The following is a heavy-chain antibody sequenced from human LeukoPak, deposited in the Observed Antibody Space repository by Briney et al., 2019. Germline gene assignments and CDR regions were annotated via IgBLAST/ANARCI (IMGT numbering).Heavy chain of an antibody. CDR1: GFTFSNAW. V-gene: IGHV3-15*01. Sequence: GGSLRLSCAASGFTFSNAWMSWVRQAPGKGLEWVGRIKTKTDGGTTDYAAPVKGRFTISRDDSKDTLYLLMNSLRAEDTAVYYCAKGQTTVTTPDYYGMDVWGQGTTVTVSS. J-gene: IGHJ6*02. CDR3: AKGQTTVTTPDYYGMDV. D-gene: IGHD4-17*01. CDR2: IKTKTDGGTT.